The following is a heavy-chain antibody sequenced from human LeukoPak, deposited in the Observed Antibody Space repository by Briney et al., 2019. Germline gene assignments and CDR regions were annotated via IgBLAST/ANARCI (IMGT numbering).Heavy chain of an antibody. D-gene: IGHD5-12*01. V-gene: IGHV1-18*01. CDR2: ISPYNGST. Sequence: VSVKVSCKASGYTFTSFGISWVRLAPGQGLAWMGWISPYNGSTNYAQNLRDSDPMPTDTSTRTAYMELRSLRSDDTAVYYGARELGGYTGYDPIDFDYWGQETPDSVSS. J-gene: IGHJ4*02. CDR3: ARELGGYTGYDPIDFDY. CDR1: GYTFTSFG.